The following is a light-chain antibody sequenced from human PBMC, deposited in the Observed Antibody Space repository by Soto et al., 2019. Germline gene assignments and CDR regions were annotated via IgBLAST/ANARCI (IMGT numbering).Light chain of an antibody. CDR2: AAS. CDR1: QSISGF. CDR3: QQTYSTPT. J-gene: IGKJ3*01. V-gene: IGKV1-39*01. Sequence: DIQMTQSPSSLSASVGDSVTITCRASQSISGFLSWYQQRPGRAPKLLIYAASSSQSGVPSRLSGSGSGTDFTITIRGLQPEDFATYYCQQTYSTPTFGPGTKVDIK.